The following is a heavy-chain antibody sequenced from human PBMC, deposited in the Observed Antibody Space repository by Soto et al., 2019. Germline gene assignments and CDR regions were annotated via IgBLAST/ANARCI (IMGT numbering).Heavy chain of an antibody. Sequence: PGGSLRLSCAASGFTFSSYAMSWVRQAPGKGLEWVSAISGSGGSTYYADSVKGRFTISRDNSKNTLYLQMNSLRAEDTAVYYCAKFIVVVVAATPFDYWGQGTLVTVSS. CDR3: AKFIVVVVAATPFDY. V-gene: IGHV3-23*01. CDR1: GFTFSSYA. J-gene: IGHJ4*02. D-gene: IGHD2-15*01. CDR2: ISGSGGST.